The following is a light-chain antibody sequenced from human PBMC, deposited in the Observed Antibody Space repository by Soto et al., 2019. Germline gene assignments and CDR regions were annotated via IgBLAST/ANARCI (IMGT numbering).Light chain of an antibody. CDR2: AAS. CDR3: QQSYTTPLYT. CDR1: QSISNY. J-gene: IGKJ2*01. Sequence: IQMTQSPSSLSAFVGDRVTITCRASQSISNYLNWYQQKPGKAPQLLIYAASSLQSGVPSRFSGSGSGTDFTLTISSLQPEDFATYYCQQSYTTPLYTFGQGTKL. V-gene: IGKV1-39*01.